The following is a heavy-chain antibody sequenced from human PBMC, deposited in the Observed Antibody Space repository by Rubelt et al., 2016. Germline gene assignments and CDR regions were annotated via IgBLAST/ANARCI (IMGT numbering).Heavy chain of an antibody. D-gene: IGHD3-10*01. Sequence: EVQLVESGGGLVQPGGSLRLSCAASGFTFSSYWMSWVRQAPGKGLEWVANIKQDGSEKYYVDSVKGRFTISRDNAKNTLYLHMNSLRAEDTAVYYCARGLYGSGSYLFDYWGQGTLVTVSS. V-gene: IGHV3-7*01. J-gene: IGHJ4*02. CDR2: IKQDGSEK. CDR1: GFTFSSYW. CDR3: ARGLYGSGSYLFDY.